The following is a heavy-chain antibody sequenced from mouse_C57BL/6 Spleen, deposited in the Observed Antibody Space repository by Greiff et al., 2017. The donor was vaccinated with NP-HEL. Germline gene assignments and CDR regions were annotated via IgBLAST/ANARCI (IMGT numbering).Heavy chain of an antibody. D-gene: IGHD1-1*01. J-gene: IGHJ2*01. CDR3: TRSSTTVGFDY. CDR1: GYTFTDYE. CDR2: IDPETGGT. Sequence: VQLQQSGAELVRPGASVTLSCKASGYTFTDYEMHWVKQTPVHGLEWIGAIDPETGGTAYNQKFKGKAILTADKSSSTAYMELRSLTSEDSAVYYCTRSSTTVGFDYWGQGTTLTVSS. V-gene: IGHV1-15*01.